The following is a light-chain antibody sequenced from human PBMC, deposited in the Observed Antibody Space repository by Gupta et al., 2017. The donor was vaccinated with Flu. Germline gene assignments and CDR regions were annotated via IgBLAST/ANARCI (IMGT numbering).Light chain of an antibody. CDR1: NLGDKY. CDR3: QAWDSSTGV. V-gene: IGLV3-1*01. Sequence: STVLPPPPPVSVSPGLPARLTCSGDNLGDKYACWYLQKPGQYPMLVIYQDSKRPTGIPGRFSGSNSGNTATLTISGTQAMDEADYYCQAWDSSTGVFGTGTKVTVL. CDR2: QDS. J-gene: IGLJ1*01.